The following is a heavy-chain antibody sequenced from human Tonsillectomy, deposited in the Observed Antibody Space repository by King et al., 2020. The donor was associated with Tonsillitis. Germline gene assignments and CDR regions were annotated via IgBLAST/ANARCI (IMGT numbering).Heavy chain of an antibody. CDR3: ARLPTGYPNWFDP. Sequence: QLQESGPGLVKPSETLSLTCTVSGGSISISSYSWGWIRQPPGKGLEWIATFHYIGSTYYNPSLNSRATISLDTSKNQFSLKLTSVTAADTAGYYCARLPTGYPNWFDPWGQGTLVTVSS. CDR2: FHYIGST. CDR1: GGSISISSYS. D-gene: IGHD3-9*01. J-gene: IGHJ5*02. V-gene: IGHV4-39*01.